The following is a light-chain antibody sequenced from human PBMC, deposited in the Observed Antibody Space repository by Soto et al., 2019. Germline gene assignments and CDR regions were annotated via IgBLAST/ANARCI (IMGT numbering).Light chain of an antibody. CDR3: SSYTSSSTL. J-gene: IGLJ1*01. CDR2: DVS. V-gene: IGLV2-14*01. CDR1: SSDVGGYNY. Sequence: SALTQPASVSGSPGQSITISCTGTSSDVGGYNYVSWYQQHPGKAPKLMIYDVSNRPSGVSNRFSGSKSGNTASLTISGLQAEDEADYYCSSYTSSSTLFGTGTKAPVL.